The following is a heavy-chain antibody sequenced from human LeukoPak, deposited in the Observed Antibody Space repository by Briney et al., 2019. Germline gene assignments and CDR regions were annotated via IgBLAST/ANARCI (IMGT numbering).Heavy chain of an antibody. CDR3: ARGRAFVIDY. CDR1: GGSFSGYY. D-gene: IGHD6-6*01. J-gene: IGHJ4*02. V-gene: IGHV4-59*01. Sequence: PSETLSLTCAVYGGSFSGYYWSWIRRPPGKGLEWIGYIYYSGSTNYNPSLESRVTISVDTSKNQFSLKLSSVTAADTAVYYCARGRAFVIDYWGQGTLVTVSS. CDR2: IYYSGST.